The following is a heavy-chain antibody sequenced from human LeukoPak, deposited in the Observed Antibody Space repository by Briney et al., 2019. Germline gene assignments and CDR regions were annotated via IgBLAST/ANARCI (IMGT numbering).Heavy chain of an antibody. D-gene: IGHD5/OR15-5a*01. J-gene: IGHJ4*02. CDR2: IPSTSSTI. CDR3: ARSLSTDFDH. CDR1: GFTFSSYA. V-gene: IGHV3-48*01. Sequence: PGGSLRLSCAASGFTFSSYAMSWVRQAPGKGLEWVSYIPSTSSTIYYADSVKGRFTISRDNAKNSLYLQMNSLRVEDTAVYYCARSLSTDFDHWGQGTLVTVSS.